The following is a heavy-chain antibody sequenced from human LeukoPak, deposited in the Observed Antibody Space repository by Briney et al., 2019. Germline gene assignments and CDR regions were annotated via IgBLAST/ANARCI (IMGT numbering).Heavy chain of an antibody. D-gene: IGHD3-22*01. CDR1: GGSFKSYS. Sequence: VASVRVSCKTSGGSFKSYSLNWVRQAPGQGLEWLGRILPIFGTRNYAPKFQGRLTITADESTSTAYMELSSLRSEDTAVYYCARTLPRITMKEGDWFDPWGQGTLVTVSS. V-gene: IGHV1-69*15. CDR3: ARTLPRITMKEGDWFDP. CDR2: ILPIFGTR. J-gene: IGHJ5*02.